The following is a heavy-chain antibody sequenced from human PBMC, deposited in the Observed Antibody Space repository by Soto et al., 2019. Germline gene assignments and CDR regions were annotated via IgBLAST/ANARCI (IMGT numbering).Heavy chain of an antibody. Sequence: GASVKVSCKASGYTLTRYGITWVRQAPGQGLEWMGWISADNVKTEYAQKIQGRVTMTTDTSTSTVYMELRSLRSDDTAVYYCARWMSGSNSDWFDPWGQGTLVTVSS. V-gene: IGHV1-18*04. CDR3: ARWMSGSNSDWFDP. CDR2: ISADNVKT. D-gene: IGHD1-26*01. J-gene: IGHJ5*02. CDR1: GYTLTRYG.